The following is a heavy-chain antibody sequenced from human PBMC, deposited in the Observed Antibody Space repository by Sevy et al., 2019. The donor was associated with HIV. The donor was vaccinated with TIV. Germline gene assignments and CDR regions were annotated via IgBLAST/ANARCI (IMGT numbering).Heavy chain of an antibody. CDR1: GFTVSSNY. CDR3: ARDYYDSSGSLGWFVP. D-gene: IGHD3-22*01. V-gene: IGHV3-53*01. CDR2: IYSGGST. Sequence: GGSLRLSCAASGFTVSSNYMSWVRQAPGKGLEWVSVIYSGGSTYYADSVKGRFTISRDNSKNTLYLQMNSLRAEDTAVYYCARDYYDSSGSLGWFVPWGQGTLVTVSS. J-gene: IGHJ5*02.